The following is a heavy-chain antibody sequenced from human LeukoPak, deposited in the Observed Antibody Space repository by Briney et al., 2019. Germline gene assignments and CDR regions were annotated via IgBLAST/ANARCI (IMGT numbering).Heavy chain of an antibody. Sequence: ASVKVSCKASGYTFTGYYMHWVRQAPGQGLEWMGWISAYNGNTNYAQKLQGRVTMTTDTSTSTAYMELRSLRSDDTAVYYCARGPYGDRNYYYYGMDVWGQGTTVTVSS. V-gene: IGHV1-18*04. CDR2: ISAYNGNT. J-gene: IGHJ6*02. CDR1: GYTFTGYY. CDR3: ARGPYGDRNYYYYGMDV. D-gene: IGHD4-17*01.